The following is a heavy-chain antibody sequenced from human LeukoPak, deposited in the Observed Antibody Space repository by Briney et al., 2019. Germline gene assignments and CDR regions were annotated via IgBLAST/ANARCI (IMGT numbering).Heavy chain of an antibody. CDR1: GGSISSGGYY. Sequence: MPSETLSLTCTGSGGSISSGGYYWSWIRQHPGKGLEWIGYIYYSGSTYYNPSLKSRVTISVDTSKNQFSLKLSSVTAADTAVYYCARDVPSPARRLYSSGWDDNWFDPWGQGTLVTVSS. V-gene: IGHV4-31*03. CDR2: IYYSGST. J-gene: IGHJ5*02. CDR3: ARDVPSPARRLYSSGWDDNWFDP. D-gene: IGHD6-19*01.